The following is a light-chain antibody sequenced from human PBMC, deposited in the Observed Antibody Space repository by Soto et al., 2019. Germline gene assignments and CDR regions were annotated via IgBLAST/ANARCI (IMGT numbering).Light chain of an antibody. J-gene: IGKJ1*01. CDR3: LQNNSYPVT. CDR2: TAS. V-gene: IGKV1-17*01. CDR1: QGIRHD. Sequence: DIQMTQSPSSLSASVGDRVTITCRASQGIRHDLGWYQQKPGKAPKRLIYTASSLQSGVPPRFSGSGSGTKFTPTISSLQPEDFATYYCLQNNSYPVTFGQGTKVEIK.